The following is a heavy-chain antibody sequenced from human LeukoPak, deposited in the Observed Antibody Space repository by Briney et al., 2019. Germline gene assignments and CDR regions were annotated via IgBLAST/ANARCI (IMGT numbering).Heavy chain of an antibody. CDR2: IKQDGSEK. V-gene: IGHV3-7*05. CDR1: GFSSSNYL. CDR3: ARASVPWLQLT. D-gene: IGHD5-24*01. Sequence: GGSLRVSCAASGFSSSNYLRIWVRQAPGKGLEWVGNIKQDGSEKRYADSVRGRFSISRGNAQTSLYLQMNSLGAEDTAVYYCARASVPWLQLTWGQGTLVTVSS. J-gene: IGHJ5*02.